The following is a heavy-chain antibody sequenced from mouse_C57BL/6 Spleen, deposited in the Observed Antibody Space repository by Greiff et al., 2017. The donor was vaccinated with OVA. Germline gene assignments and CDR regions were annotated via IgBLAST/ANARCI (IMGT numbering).Heavy chain of an antibody. Sequence: EVQLQQSGPELVKPGASVKISCTASGFTFTDYNMNWVKQSTEKSLEWIGVINPNYGNTSYKQKFKGKATLTADQSSSTPYMQLNRLTSEDSAVYYCARGQGTYFDYWGQGTTVTVSS. CDR3: ARGQGTYFDY. D-gene: IGHD3-2*02. CDR1: GFTFTDYN. V-gene: IGHV1-39*01. CDR2: INPNYGNT. J-gene: IGHJ2*01.